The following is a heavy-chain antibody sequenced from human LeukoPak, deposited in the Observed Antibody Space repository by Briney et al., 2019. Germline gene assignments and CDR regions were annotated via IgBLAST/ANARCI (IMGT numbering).Heavy chain of an antibody. CDR3: ASPYCSGGSCYSSPRDY. CDR1: GFTFSSYS. D-gene: IGHD2-15*01. Sequence: GGSLRLSCAASGFTFSSYSMNWVRQAPGKGLEWVSYISSSSSTIYYADSVKGRFIISRDNAKNSLYLQMNSLRDEDTAVYYCASPYCSGGSCYSSPRDYWGQGTLVTVSS. J-gene: IGHJ4*02. CDR2: ISSSSSTI. V-gene: IGHV3-48*02.